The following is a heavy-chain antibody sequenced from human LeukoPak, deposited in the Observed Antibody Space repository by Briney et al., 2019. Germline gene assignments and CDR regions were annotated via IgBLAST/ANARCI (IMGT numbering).Heavy chain of an antibody. CDR3: ARERGWPLHYFDY. V-gene: IGHV3-7*04. Sequence: GGSLRLSCAASGFTFSSYWMSWVRQAPGKGLEWVANIKQDGSEKYYVDSVKARFTISRDNAKNSLYLQMNSLRAEDTAVYYCARERGWPLHYFDYWGQGTLVTVSS. J-gene: IGHJ4*02. CDR1: GFTFSSYW. D-gene: IGHD5-24*01. CDR2: IKQDGSEK.